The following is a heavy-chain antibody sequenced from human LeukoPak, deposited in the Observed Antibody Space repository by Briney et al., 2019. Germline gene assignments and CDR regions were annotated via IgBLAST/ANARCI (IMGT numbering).Heavy chain of an antibody. CDR3: AKDPHSSAWYESPY. CDR2: ISDSGDST. J-gene: IGHJ4*02. Sequence: GGSLRLSCKTSGFTFSNYAMTWVRQAPGKGLEWVSAISDSGDSTYYADSVRGRFTVSGDNSKNTLYLQMNSLRAEDTALYYCAKDPHSSAWYESPYWGQGTLVTVSS. V-gene: IGHV3-23*01. D-gene: IGHD6-19*01. CDR1: GFTFSNYA.